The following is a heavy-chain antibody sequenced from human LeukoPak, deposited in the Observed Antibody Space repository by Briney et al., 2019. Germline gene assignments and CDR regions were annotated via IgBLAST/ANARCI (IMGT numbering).Heavy chain of an antibody. CDR1: GFIFSSYA. V-gene: IGHV3-23*01. CDR3: AKDLGGITVTEKGTFDY. Sequence: GGSLRLSCAASGFIFSSYAMSWVRQAPGEGLEWVSRLSGSGDSTHYADSVKGRITISRDNSKNTLYLQMNSLRAEDTAVYYCAKDLGGITVTEKGTFDYWGQGTLVTVSS. CDR2: LSGSGDST. D-gene: IGHD1-14*01. J-gene: IGHJ4*02.